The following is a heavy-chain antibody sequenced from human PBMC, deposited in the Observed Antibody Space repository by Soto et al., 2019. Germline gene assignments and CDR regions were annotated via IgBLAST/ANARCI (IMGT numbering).Heavy chain of an antibody. D-gene: IGHD2-15*01. CDR2: IYDSGST. CDR3: ARAPFYCRGGSCYYYYGMDV. J-gene: IGHJ6*02. CDR1: GGSISSSSYY. V-gene: IGHV4-39*01. Sequence: SETLSPTGTASGGSISSSSYYWGWIRQPPGKGLEGIGSIYDSGSTYYNPSLKSRFTISVDTSKTRFSRNLSTVTAAETVVYYCARAPFYCRGGSCYYYYGMDVWGQGTTVTVSS.